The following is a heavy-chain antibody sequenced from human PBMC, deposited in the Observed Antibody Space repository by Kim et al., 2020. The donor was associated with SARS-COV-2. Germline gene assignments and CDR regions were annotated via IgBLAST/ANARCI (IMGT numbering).Heavy chain of an antibody. CDR1: GYTFTSYD. D-gene: IGHD3-10*01. CDR2: MNPNSGNT. Sequence: ASVKVSCKASGYTFTSYDINWVRQATGQGLEWMGWMNPNSGNTGYAQKFQGRVTMTRNTSISTAYMELSSLRSEDTAVYYCARGPIVLLWFGRMDYYYYGMDVWGQGTTVTVSS. CDR3: ARGPIVLLWFGRMDYYYYGMDV. V-gene: IGHV1-8*01. J-gene: IGHJ6*02.